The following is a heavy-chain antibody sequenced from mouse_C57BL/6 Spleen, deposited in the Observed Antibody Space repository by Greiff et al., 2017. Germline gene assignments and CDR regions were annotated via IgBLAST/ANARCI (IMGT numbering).Heavy chain of an antibody. CDR2: IYPTRGNT. J-gene: IGHJ2*01. CDR3: ARSYYGSSYDY. D-gene: IGHD1-1*01. V-gene: IGHV1-81*01. Sequence: QVQLQQSGAELARPGASVKLSCKASGYTFTSYGIRWVKQRTGQGLEWIGEIYPTRGNTYYNEKFKGKATLTVDKSSSTAYMELRSLTSEDSAVYFCARSYYGSSYDYWGQGTTLTVSS. CDR1: GYTFTSYG.